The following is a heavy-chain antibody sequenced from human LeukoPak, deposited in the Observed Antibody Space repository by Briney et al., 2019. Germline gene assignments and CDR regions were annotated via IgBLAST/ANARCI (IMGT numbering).Heavy chain of an antibody. CDR2: IRSKTNNYAT. CDR1: GFTFIGSA. J-gene: IGHJ4*02. V-gene: IGHV3-73*01. D-gene: IGHD5-12*01. Sequence: PTGGSLMLSCAASGFTFIGSAIHWVRQGSGKGLERVGHIRSKTNNYATAYAASVKGRFTISRDDSKNTAYLQMASLKPEDTAVYYCTRHGGGDAGYAVFDNWGQGTLVTVSS. CDR3: TRHGGGDAGYAVFDN.